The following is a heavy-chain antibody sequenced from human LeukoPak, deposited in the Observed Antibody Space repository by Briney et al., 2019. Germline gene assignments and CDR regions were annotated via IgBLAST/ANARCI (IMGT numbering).Heavy chain of an antibody. D-gene: IGHD1-26*01. V-gene: IGHV4-59*08. J-gene: IGHJ6*03. CDR2: IFHSGTT. CDR3: ARTRPQDYATSYMDV. Sequence: SDSLSLTCNVSGDSISSDYWSWIRQTPGKGLEWIGFIFHSGTTDCNPSLQSRATISIDTSRKSFSLKLLSVTAADTAVYYCARTRPQDYATSYMDVWGTGATVTVSS. CDR1: GDSISSDY.